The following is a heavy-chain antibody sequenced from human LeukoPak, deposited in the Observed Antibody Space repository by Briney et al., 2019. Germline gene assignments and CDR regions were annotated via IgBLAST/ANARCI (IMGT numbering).Heavy chain of an antibody. Sequence: ASVKVSCKTSGYTITSYAISWVRQAPGQGLEWMGWISAYNGNTIYAQNLQGRVTLTTDTSTSTAYMKVRSLRSDDTAIYYCAREVSDIRGQIDYWGQGTLVTVSS. CDR1: GYTITSYA. V-gene: IGHV1-18*01. D-gene: IGHD1-14*01. J-gene: IGHJ4*02. CDR3: AREVSDIRGQIDY. CDR2: ISAYNGNT.